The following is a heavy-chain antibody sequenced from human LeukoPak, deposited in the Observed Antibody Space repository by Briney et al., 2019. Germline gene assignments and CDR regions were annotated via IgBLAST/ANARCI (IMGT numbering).Heavy chain of an antibody. V-gene: IGHV4-59*08. CDR3: ARVGGSGSYDY. J-gene: IGHJ4*02. CDR2: IYYSGST. D-gene: IGHD3-10*01. Sequence: TSETLSLTCTVSGGSISSYYWSWIRQPPGKGLEWIGYIYYSGSTYYNPSLKSRVTISVDTSKNQFSLKLSSVTAADTAVYYCARVGGSGSYDYWGQGTLVTVSS. CDR1: GGSISSYY.